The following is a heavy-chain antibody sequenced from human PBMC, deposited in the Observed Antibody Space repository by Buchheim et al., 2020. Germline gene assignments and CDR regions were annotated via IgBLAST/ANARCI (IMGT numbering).Heavy chain of an antibody. D-gene: IGHD3-3*02. CDR3: AKDLHFLSGMDS. CDR2: IGGEGRS. V-gene: IGHV3-23*01. J-gene: IGHJ4*02. CDR1: GFSFSTNA. Sequence: DVQLLHSGGGLVQPGGSLRLSCAASGFSFSTNAMSWVRQAPGRGLEWVAGIGGEGRSHYADSVQGRVTIPRDSSKDPQYLQMNGLRVDDTATYYCAKDLHFLSGMDSWGQGAL.